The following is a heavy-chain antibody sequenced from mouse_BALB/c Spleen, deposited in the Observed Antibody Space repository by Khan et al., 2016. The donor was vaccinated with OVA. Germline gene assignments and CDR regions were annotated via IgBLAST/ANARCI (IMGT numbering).Heavy chain of an antibody. CDR1: GYSFTGYY. Sequence: EVQLQQSGPDLVKPGASVKLSCKASGYSFTGYYMNWVQQSPGTSLECIGRINPNTGNINYTHKFKGQAILSVDTSYSTPYMQLRSLTSEDSAVYYCARGYDLFADGGQGTLVTVSA. V-gene: IGHV1-26*01. CDR2: INPNTGNI. D-gene: IGHD2-2*01. J-gene: IGHJ3*01. CDR3: ARGYDLFAD.